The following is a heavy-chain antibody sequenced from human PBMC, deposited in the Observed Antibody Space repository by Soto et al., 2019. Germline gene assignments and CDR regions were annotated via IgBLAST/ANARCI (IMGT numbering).Heavy chain of an antibody. CDR1: GGSISSGGYD. CDR2: IYYSGST. CDR3: AKGFGDDFWSSYRQQYFDY. Sequence: SETLSLTCTVSGGSISSGGYDWSWIRQHPGKGLEWIGYIYYSGSTYYNPSLKSRVTISVDTSKNQFSLKLSSVTAADTAVYYCAKGFGDDFWSSYRQQYFDYWGQGTLVTVSS. V-gene: IGHV4-31*03. J-gene: IGHJ4*02. D-gene: IGHD3-3*01.